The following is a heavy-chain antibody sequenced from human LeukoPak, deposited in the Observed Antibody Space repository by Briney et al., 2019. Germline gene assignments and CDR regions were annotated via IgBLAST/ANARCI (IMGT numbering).Heavy chain of an antibody. D-gene: IGHD6-19*01. J-gene: IGHJ4*02. Sequence: GGSLRLSCAASGFTFSDYYMSWIRQAPGKGLEWVSYISSSGSTIYYADSVKGRFTISRDNAKNSLYLQMNGLRVEDTAVYYCAREDSSGWAIFDHWGLGTLVTVSS. CDR1: GFTFSDYY. V-gene: IGHV3-11*04. CDR2: ISSSGSTI. CDR3: AREDSSGWAIFDH.